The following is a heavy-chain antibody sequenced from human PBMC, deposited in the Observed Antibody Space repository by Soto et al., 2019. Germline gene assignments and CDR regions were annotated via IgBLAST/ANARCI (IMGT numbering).Heavy chain of an antibody. CDR3: AREGYYYGSGTHFIPAHYFDY. CDR1: GGSISSYY. V-gene: IGHV4-59*01. D-gene: IGHD3-10*01. Sequence: PSETLSLTCTVSGGSISSYYWSWIRQPPWKGLEWIGYIYYSGSTNYNPSLKSRVTISVDTSKNQFSLKLSSVTAADTAVYYCAREGYYYGSGTHFIPAHYFDYWAQGTLVTVSS. J-gene: IGHJ4*02. CDR2: IYYSGST.